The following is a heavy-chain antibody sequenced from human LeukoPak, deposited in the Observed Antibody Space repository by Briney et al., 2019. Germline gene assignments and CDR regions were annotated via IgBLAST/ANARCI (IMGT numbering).Heavy chain of an antibody. Sequence: GGSPGLSWAAFGFTFSDFWMGRVRQAPGKGPGWVASIRQDGREKIYVDPVKGRFTIPRDNAQKSLYLEIDSLRAEDTAVYYCAREGIQLYFPLIHCGEGTLVTVSS. J-gene: IGHJ4*02. CDR3: AREGIQLYFPLIH. CDR1: GFTFSDFW. V-gene: IGHV3-7*01. D-gene: IGHD5-18*01. CDR2: IRQDGREK.